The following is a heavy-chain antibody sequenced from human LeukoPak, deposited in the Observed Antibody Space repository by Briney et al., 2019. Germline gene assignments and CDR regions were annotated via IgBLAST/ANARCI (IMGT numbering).Heavy chain of an antibody. CDR2: IYHSGSN. CDR3: ARLWGTPNWFDP. D-gene: IGHD3-16*01. J-gene: IGHJ5*02. Sequence: SETLSLTCAVSGHSISRGYYWGWIRQPPGKGVEWMWSIYHSGSNYYNPSLKSRITISVDTSKNQFSLKLSSVAAADTAVYYCARLWGTPNWFDPWGQGTLVTVSS. CDR1: GHSISRGYY. V-gene: IGHV4-38-2*01.